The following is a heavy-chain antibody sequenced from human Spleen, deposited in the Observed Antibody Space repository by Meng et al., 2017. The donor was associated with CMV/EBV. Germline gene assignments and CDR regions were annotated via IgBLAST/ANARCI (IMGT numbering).Heavy chain of an antibody. CDR3: ALPAAILGGP. J-gene: IGHJ5*02. Sequence: SCKAAGGTFSSYAISWVRQAPGQGLEWMGGIIPIFGTANYEQKFQGRVTITTDESTSTAYMELSSLRSEDTAVYYCALPAAILGGPWGQGTLVTVSS. CDR2: IIPIFGTA. V-gene: IGHV1-69*05. CDR1: GGTFSSYA. D-gene: IGHD2-2*02.